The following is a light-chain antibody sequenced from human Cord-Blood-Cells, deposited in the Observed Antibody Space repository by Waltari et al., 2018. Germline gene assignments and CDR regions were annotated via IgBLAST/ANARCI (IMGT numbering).Light chain of an antibody. CDR3: CSYAGSSTYV. Sequence: QSALTQPASVSGSPGQSITISCTGTSSDDGSYNLVSWYQQHPGKAPKLMLYEGSKRPSGVSNRFSGSKSGNTASLTISGLQAEDEADYYCCSYAGSSTYVFGTGTKVTVL. CDR1: SSDDGSYNL. CDR2: EGS. J-gene: IGLJ1*01. V-gene: IGLV2-23*01.